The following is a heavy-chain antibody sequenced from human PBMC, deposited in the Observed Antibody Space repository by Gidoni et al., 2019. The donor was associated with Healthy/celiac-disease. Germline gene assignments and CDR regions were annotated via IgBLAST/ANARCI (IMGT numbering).Heavy chain of an antibody. J-gene: IGHJ4*02. Sequence: QLQLQESGPGLVKPSETLSLTCTVSGGSISSSSYYWGWIRQPPGKGLEWIGSIYYSGSTYYNPSLKSRVTISVDTSKNQFSLKLSSVTAADTAVYYCARGQFYYDSSGYGYYFDYWGQGTLVTVSS. CDR1: GGSISSSSYY. CDR3: ARGQFYYDSSGYGYYFDY. CDR2: IYYSGST. D-gene: IGHD3-22*01. V-gene: IGHV4-39*07.